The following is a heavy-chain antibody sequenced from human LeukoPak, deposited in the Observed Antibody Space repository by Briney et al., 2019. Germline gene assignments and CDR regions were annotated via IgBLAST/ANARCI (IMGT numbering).Heavy chain of an antibody. CDR3: ARDRGSSGWLPEDFDY. Sequence: GASVKVSCKASGYTFTSYYMHWVRQAPGQGLEWMGIINPSGGSTSYAQKFQGRVTMTGDTSTSTVYMELSSLRSEDTAVYYCARDRGSSGWLPEDFDYWGQGTLVTVSS. J-gene: IGHJ4*02. CDR2: INPSGGST. D-gene: IGHD6-19*01. CDR1: GYTFTSYY. V-gene: IGHV1-46*01.